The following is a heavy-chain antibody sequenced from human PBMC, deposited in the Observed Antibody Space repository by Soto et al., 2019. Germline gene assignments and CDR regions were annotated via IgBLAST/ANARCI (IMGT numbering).Heavy chain of an antibody. V-gene: IGHV4-31*03. D-gene: IGHD5-12*01. J-gene: IGHJ4*02. Sequence: SETLSLTCTVSGGSISSGGYYWSWIRQHPGKGLEWIGYIYYSGSTYYNPSLKSRVTISVDMSKNQFSLKLSSVTAADTAVYYCARYRRGGYEIDYWGQATLVTVSS. CDR2: IYYSGST. CDR3: ARYRRGGYEIDY. CDR1: GGSISSGGYY.